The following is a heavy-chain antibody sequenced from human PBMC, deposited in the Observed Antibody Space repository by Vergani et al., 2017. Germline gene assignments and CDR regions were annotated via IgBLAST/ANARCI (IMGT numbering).Heavy chain of an antibody. CDR2: ISSSGSTI. CDR1: GFTFSSYE. CDR3: ARVYGDYGYDAFDS. Sequence: VQLVESGGGVVQPGGSLRLSCAASGFTFSSYEMNWVRQAPGKGLEWVSYISSSGSTIYYADSVKGRFTISRENAKNSLYLQMNSLRAEDTAVYYCARVYGDYGYDAFDSWGQGTMVTVSS. D-gene: IGHD4-17*01. V-gene: IGHV3-48*03. J-gene: IGHJ3*02.